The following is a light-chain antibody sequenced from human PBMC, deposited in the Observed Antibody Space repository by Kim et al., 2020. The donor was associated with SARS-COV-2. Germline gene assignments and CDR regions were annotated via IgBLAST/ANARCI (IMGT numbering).Light chain of an antibody. CDR3: NSRDSSGITV. CDR2: GKN. CDR1: SLRSYY. J-gene: IGLJ2*01. V-gene: IGLV3-19*01. Sequence: SSELTQDPAVSVALGQTVRITCQGDSLRSYYASWYQQKPGQAPVLVIYGKNNRPSGIPDRFSGSSSGNTASLTITGAQAEDEADYYCNSRDSSGITVFGG.